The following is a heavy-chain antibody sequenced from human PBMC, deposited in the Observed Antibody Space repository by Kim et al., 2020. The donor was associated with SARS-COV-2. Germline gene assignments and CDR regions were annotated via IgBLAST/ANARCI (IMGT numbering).Heavy chain of an antibody. CDR2: ISDSGTT. V-gene: IGHV4-59*01. CDR3: ARGVGGYNPYYFDL. CDR1: GVSISGTF. Sequence: SETLSLTCTVSGVSISGTFWHWIRQPPGKGLEWIGYISDSGTTNYNPSVKSRVTISGDTSKNQFSLKVLSVTTADTAIYYCARGVGGYNPYYFDLWGQGT. J-gene: IGHJ4*02. D-gene: IGHD5-12*01.